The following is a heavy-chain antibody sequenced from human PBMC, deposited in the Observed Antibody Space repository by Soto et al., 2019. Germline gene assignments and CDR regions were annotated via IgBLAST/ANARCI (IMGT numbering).Heavy chain of an antibody. D-gene: IGHD6-19*01. CDR3: AGDCRSSGWYSSYYYYGMDV. CDR2: ISSSSSYI. V-gene: IGHV3-21*01. CDR1: GFTFSSYS. Sequence: GGSLRLSCAASGFTFSSYSMNWVRQAPGKGLEWVSSISSSSSYIYYADSVKGRFTISRDNAKNSLYLQMNSLRAEDTAVYYCAGDCRSSGWYSSYYYYGMDVWGQGTTVTVSS. J-gene: IGHJ6*02.